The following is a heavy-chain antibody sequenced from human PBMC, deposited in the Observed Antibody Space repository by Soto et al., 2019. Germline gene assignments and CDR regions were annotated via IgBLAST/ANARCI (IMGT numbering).Heavy chain of an antibody. Sequence: ASVKVSCKASGYSFTSYTMHWVRQAPGRRLEWMGWINTGNGKTKYSQKFQGRVTNTMNKPANTAYMELSSLRSEDTAVYYCARYSGNYQDAFDIWGQGTMVTVSS. CDR2: INTGNGKT. CDR3: ARYSGNYQDAFDI. D-gene: IGHD1-26*01. V-gene: IGHV1-3*04. CDR1: GYSFTSYT. J-gene: IGHJ3*02.